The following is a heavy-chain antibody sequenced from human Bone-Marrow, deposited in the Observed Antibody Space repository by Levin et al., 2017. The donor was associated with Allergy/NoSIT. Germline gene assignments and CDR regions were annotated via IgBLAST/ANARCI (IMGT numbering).Heavy chain of an antibody. CDR1: GFTFRNYD. J-gene: IGHJ4*02. V-gene: IGHV3-23*01. CDR3: AHLVGATPFDS. Sequence: PGGSLRLSCAASGFTFRNYDMSWVRQAPGKGLEWVSAISGRGVGTYYADSVKGRFTISRDNSKNTLYLQMNSLRAEDTAVYYCAHLVGATPFDSWGQGTLVTVSS. CDR2: ISGRGVGT. D-gene: IGHD1-26*01.